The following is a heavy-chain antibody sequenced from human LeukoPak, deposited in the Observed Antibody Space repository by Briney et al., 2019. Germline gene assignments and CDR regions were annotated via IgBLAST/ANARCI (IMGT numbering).Heavy chain of an antibody. CDR2: INHSGST. J-gene: IGHJ4*02. CDR1: GGSFSGYY. Sequence: PSETLSLTCAVYGGSFSGYYWSWIRQPPGKGLEWIGEINHSGSTNYNPSLKSRVTISVDTSKNQFSLKLSSVTAADTAVYYCARGQLVTYYYDSSGYFYFDYWGQGTLVTVSS. D-gene: IGHD3-22*01. V-gene: IGHV4-34*01. CDR3: ARGQLVTYYYDSSGYFYFDY.